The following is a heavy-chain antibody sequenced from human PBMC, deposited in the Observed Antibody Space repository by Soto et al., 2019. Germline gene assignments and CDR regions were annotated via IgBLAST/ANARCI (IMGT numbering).Heavy chain of an antibody. V-gene: IGHV5-10-1*01. J-gene: IGHJ6*02. CDR2: IDPSDSYT. Sequence: GESLKISCNGSGYIFTSYWISWVRQMPGKGLEWMGRIDPSDSYTNYSPSFQGHVTISADKSISTAYLQWSSLKASDTAMYYCARSEGYSSSWYGMDVWGQGTTVTVSS. CDR1: GYIFTSYW. D-gene: IGHD6-13*01. CDR3: ARSEGYSSSWYGMDV.